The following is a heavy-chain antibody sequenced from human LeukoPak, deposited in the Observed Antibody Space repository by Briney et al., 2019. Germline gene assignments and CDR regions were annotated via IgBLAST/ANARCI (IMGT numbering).Heavy chain of an antibody. J-gene: IGHJ4*02. CDR1: GGTFSSYA. CDR3: ARAAGDHYFDY. CDR2: IIPILGIA. Sequence: SVKVSCKASGGTFSSYAISWVRQAPGQGLEWMGRIIPILGIANYAQKFQGRVTITADKSTGTAYMELSSLRSEDTAVYYCARAAGDHYFDYWGQGTLVTVSS. D-gene: IGHD7-27*01. V-gene: IGHV1-69*04.